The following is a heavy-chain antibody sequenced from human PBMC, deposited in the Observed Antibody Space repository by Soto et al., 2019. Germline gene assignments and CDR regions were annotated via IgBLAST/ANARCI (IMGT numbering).Heavy chain of an antibody. D-gene: IGHD3-3*01. CDR1: GGSFSGYY. J-gene: IGHJ6*02. CDR2: INHSGST. Sequence: SETLSLTCAVYGGSFSGYYWSWVRQPPGKGLEWIGEINHSGSTNYNPSLKSRVTISVDTSKNQFSLKLSSVTAADTAVYYCAREGGYYDFWSGYPSYYYYYGMDVWGQGTTVTVSS. V-gene: IGHV4-34*01. CDR3: AREGGYYDFWSGYPSYYYYYGMDV.